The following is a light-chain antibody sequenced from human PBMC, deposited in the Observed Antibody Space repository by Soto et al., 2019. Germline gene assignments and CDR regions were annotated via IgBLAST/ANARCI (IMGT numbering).Light chain of an antibody. J-gene: IGKJ3*01. Sequence: EIVLTQSPATLSLSPGERATLSCRASQSVSSYLAWYQQKPGQAPRHLLYDASNRATGIPARFSGSGSGTDYTLTISSLEPEDVAVYYCHQRSNWPPFTFGPGTKVDIK. CDR2: DAS. CDR1: QSVSSY. CDR3: HQRSNWPPFT. V-gene: IGKV3-11*01.